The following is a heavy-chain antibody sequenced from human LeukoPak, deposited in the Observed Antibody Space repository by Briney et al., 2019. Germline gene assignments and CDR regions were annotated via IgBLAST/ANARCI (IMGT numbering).Heavy chain of an antibody. J-gene: IGHJ6*02. Sequence: PGGSLRLSCAASGFTFSDHYMDWVRQAPGKGLEWVGRTRNKANSYTTEYAASVKGRFTISRDDSKNSLYLQMNSLKTEDTAVYYCTTWPRYSSGWYYGMDVWGQGTTVTVSS. V-gene: IGHV3-72*01. CDR3: TTWPRYSSGWYYGMDV. CDR1: GFTFSDHY. D-gene: IGHD6-19*01. CDR2: TRNKANSYTT.